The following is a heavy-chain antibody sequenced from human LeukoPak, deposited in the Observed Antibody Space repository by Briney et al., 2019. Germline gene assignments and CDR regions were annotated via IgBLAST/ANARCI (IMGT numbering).Heavy chain of an antibody. D-gene: IGHD6-13*01. Sequence: SETLSLTCAVYGGSFSVYYWSWIREPPGKGLEWIGEINHSGSTNYNPSLKSRVTISVDTSKNQFSLKLSSVTAADTAVYYCARGWPTIAAAANFDYWGQGTLVTVSS. CDR1: GGSFSVYY. CDR2: INHSGST. J-gene: IGHJ4*02. CDR3: ARGWPTIAAAANFDY. V-gene: IGHV4-34*01.